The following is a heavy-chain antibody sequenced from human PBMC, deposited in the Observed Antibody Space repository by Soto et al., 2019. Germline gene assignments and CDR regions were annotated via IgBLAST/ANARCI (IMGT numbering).Heavy chain of an antibody. CDR3: AGFSSGTYLFDL. CDR1: GYSISSGYY. V-gene: IGHV4-38-2*01. Sequence: SETLSLTCAVSGYSISSGYYWGWIRQPPGKGLEWIGYIYYSGRTDYNPSLTNRVTISVDMSKNQFSLRLSSVTAADTAVYYCAGFSSGTYLFDLWGQGTPVTVSS. CDR2: IYYSGRT. D-gene: IGHD1-26*01. J-gene: IGHJ5*02.